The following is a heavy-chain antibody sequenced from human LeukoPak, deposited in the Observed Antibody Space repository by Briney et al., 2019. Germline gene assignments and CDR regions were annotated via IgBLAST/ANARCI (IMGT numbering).Heavy chain of an antibody. D-gene: IGHD7-27*01. J-gene: IGHJ3*02. CDR3: ASATGDNDAFDI. V-gene: IGHV3-33*01. CDR1: GFTFSSYV. Sequence: GRSLRLSCAVSGFTFSSYVMHWVRQAPAKGLEWVAVIWNDGSNKYFADSVKGRFTISRDSSKNTLYLQMNSLRAEDTAVYYCASATGDNDAFDIWGQGTMVTVSS. CDR2: IWNDGSNK.